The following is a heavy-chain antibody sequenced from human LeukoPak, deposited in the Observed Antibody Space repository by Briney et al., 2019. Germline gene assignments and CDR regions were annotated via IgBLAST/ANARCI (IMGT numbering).Heavy chain of an antibody. D-gene: IGHD3-10*01. V-gene: IGHV4-30-4*08. CDR2: IYYSGST. CDR3: ARALGPSIFDY. J-gene: IGHJ4*02. CDR1: GGSISSGDYY. Sequence: PSETLSLTCTVSGGSISSGDYYWSWIRQPPGKGLVWIGYIYYSGSTYYNPSLKSRVTISVDTSKNQFSLKLSSVTAADTAVYYCARALGPSIFDYWGQGTLVTVSS.